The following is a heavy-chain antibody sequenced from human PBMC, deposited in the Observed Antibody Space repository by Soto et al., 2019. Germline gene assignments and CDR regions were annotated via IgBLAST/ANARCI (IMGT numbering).Heavy chain of an antibody. D-gene: IGHD5-18*01. CDR2: ISWNSGSI. CDR3: AKDMRSYPDDYYMDV. J-gene: IGHJ6*03. V-gene: IGHV3-9*01. Sequence: EVQLVESGGGLVQPGRSLRLSCAASGFTFDDYAMHWVRQAPGKGLAWVSGISWNSGSIGYADSVKGRFTISRDNAKNSLYLQMNSLRAEDTALYYCAKDMRSYPDDYYMDVWGKGTTVTFSS. CDR1: GFTFDDYA.